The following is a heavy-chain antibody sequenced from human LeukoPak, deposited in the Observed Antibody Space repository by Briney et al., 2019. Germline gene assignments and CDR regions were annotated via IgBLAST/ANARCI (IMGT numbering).Heavy chain of an antibody. J-gene: IGHJ4*02. D-gene: IGHD4-23*01. Sequence: NTSETLSLTCTVSGGSISSYYWSWIRQPPGKGLEWIGYIYYSGSTNYNPSLKSRVTISVDTSKNQFSLKLSSVTAADTAVYYCARHSRGGNRFDYWGQGTLVTVSS. V-gene: IGHV4-59*08. CDR2: IYYSGST. CDR1: GGSISSYY. CDR3: ARHSRGGNRFDY.